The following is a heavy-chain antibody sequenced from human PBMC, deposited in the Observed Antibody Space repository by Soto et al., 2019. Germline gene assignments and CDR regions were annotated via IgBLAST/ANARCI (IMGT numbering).Heavy chain of an antibody. CDR1: GFIFTNYA. D-gene: IGHD5-12*01. Sequence: GGSLRLSCAASGFIFTNYAMNWVRQAPGKGLEWVSVIGGRGNSAYYADSVQGRFAISRDNSKNTLSLQMSSLTADDTAIYYCVREGRGSFDFWGRGTMVTVSS. V-gene: IGHV3-23*01. CDR2: IGGRGNSA. J-gene: IGHJ3*01. CDR3: VREGRGSFDF.